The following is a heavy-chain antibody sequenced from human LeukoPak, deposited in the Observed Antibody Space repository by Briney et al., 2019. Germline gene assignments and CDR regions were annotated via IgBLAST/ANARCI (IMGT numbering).Heavy chain of an antibody. V-gene: IGHV3-30*03. CDR3: ASEYYYDSSGYYGRRDY. CDR1: GFTFSSYG. CDR2: ISYDGSNK. Sequence: PGGSLRLSCAASGFTFSSYGMHWVRQAPGKGLEWVAVISYDGSNKYYADSVKGRFTISRDNSKNTLYLQMNSLRAEDTAVYYCASEYYYDSSGYYGRRDYWGQGTLVTVSS. J-gene: IGHJ4*02. D-gene: IGHD3-22*01.